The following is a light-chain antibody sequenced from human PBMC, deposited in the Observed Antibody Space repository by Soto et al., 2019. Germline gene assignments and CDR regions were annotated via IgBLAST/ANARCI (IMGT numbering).Light chain of an antibody. CDR3: TSYTSSSTLYV. J-gene: IGLJ1*01. CDR1: SSDVGGYNY. Sequence: QSALTQPASVSGSPGQSITISCTGTSSDVGGYNYVSWYQQHPGKAPKLMIYDVRNRASGASKRFSGSKSGNTASLTISGLQAEDEADYYCTSYTSSSTLYVFGTGTKLTVL. V-gene: IGLV2-14*01. CDR2: DVR.